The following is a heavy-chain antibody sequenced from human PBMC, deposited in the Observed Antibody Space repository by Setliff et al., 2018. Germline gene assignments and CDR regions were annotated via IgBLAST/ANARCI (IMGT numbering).Heavy chain of an antibody. D-gene: IGHD3-3*01. CDR1: GFTLTSYP. V-gene: IGHV1-3*01. J-gene: IGHJ3*02. CDR2: INPDNGNR. CDR3: TRDFLGATASFDI. Sequence: ASVKVSCKASGFTLTSYPIHWVRQAPGQRLEWMGWINPDNGNRKYSQRFQGRVTITSDTSASTVFLELSTLRSEDTAVYYCTRDFLGATASFDIWGQGTMVTVSS.